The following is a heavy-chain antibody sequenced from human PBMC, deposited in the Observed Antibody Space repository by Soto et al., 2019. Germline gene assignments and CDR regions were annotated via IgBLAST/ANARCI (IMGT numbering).Heavy chain of an antibody. CDR3: AREDIGVLGR. CDR1: GYTFTGYY. V-gene: IGHV1-2*02. Sequence: QVQLVQSGAEVKKPGASVKVSCKASGYTFTGYYMHWVRQAPGQGLEWMGWINPDNGGTMYVQKFQGRVTMTRDTSISPVYMELTRVTSDDTAVYYGAREDIGVLGRWGQGTLVTVSS. D-gene: IGHD2-2*01. J-gene: IGHJ4*02. CDR2: INPDNGGT.